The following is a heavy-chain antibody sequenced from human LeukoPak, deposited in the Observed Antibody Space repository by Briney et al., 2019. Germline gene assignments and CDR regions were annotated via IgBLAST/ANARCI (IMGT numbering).Heavy chain of an antibody. D-gene: IGHD3-3*01. CDR3: AGDHVYDFWSGYSGDAFDI. J-gene: IGHJ3*02. CDR1: GGSISSYY. CDR2: IYTSGST. V-gene: IGHV4-4*07. Sequence: TSETLSLTCTVSGGSISSYYWSWIRQPAGKGLEWIGRIYTSGSTNYNPSLKSRVTMSVDTSKNQFSLKLSSVTAADTAVYYCAGDHVYDFWSGYSGDAFDIWGQGTMVTVSS.